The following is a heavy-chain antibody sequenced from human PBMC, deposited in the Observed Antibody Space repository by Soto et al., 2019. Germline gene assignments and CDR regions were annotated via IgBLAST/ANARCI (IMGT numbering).Heavy chain of an antibody. D-gene: IGHD1-26*01. Sequence: ASVKVSCKASSNTLSSYGISWVRQAPGQGLEWMGWVSANKGNTNYARKFQGRVTMTADTSTSTAYLELRSLISDDTAVYYCATRRGAYAVLAYWGHGTLVTVSS. CDR1: SNTLSSYG. CDR3: ATRRGAYAVLAY. CDR2: VSANKGNT. V-gene: IGHV1-18*04. J-gene: IGHJ4*01.